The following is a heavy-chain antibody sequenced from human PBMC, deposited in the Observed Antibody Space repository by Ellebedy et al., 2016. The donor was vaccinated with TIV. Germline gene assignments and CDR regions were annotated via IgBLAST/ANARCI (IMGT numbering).Heavy chain of an antibody. CDR3: ARIGYCSSTSCFGDLDY. CDR2: ISGSGGST. CDR1: GFTVSSNY. Sequence: GESLKISXAASGFTVSSNYMSWVRQAPGKGLEWVSVISGSGGSTYYADSVKGRFTISRDNSKNTLYLQMNSLRAEDTAVYYCARIGYCSSTSCFGDLDYWGQGTLVTVSS. V-gene: IGHV3-23*01. D-gene: IGHD2-2*01. J-gene: IGHJ4*02.